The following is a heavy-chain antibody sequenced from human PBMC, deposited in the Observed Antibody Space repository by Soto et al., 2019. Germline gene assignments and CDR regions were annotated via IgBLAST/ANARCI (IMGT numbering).Heavy chain of an antibody. D-gene: IGHD3-22*01. CDR3: ARDRRYYYDSSGYYYGY. CDR1: GYTFTSYG. Sequence: QVQLVQSGAEVKKPGASVKVSCKASGYTFTSYGISWVRQAPGQGLEWMGWISAYNGNTNYAQKLQGRVTMTTDTYXSXXYMELRSLRSDDTAVYYCARDRRYYYDSSGYYYGYWGQGTLVTVSS. CDR2: ISAYNGNT. J-gene: IGHJ4*02. V-gene: IGHV1-18*01.